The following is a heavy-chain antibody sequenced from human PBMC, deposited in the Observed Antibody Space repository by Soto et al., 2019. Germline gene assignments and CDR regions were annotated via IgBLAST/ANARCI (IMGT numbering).Heavy chain of an antibody. V-gene: IGHV1-3*01. D-gene: IGHD6-19*01. Sequence: VASVKVSCKASGYTFTSYAMHWVRQAPGQRLEWMGWINAGNGNTKYSQKFQGRVTITRDTSASTAYMELSSLRSEDTAVYYCARGGGSGWYYFDYWGQGTLVTVSS. CDR1: GYTFTSYA. CDR3: ARGGGSGWYYFDY. J-gene: IGHJ4*02. CDR2: INAGNGNT.